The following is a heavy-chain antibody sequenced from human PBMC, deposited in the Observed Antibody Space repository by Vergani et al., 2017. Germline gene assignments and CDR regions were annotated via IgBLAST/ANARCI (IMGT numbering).Heavy chain of an antibody. Sequence: EVQLVQSGAEVKKPGESLKISCKGSGYSFTRYWIGWVRQMPGKGLEWMGIIYPGDSDTRYSPSFQGQVTISADKSISTAYLQWSSLKASDPAMYYCARRGGTDDSSGCYLEEYYVMDVWGQGTTVTVSS. CDR2: IYPGDSDT. J-gene: IGHJ6*02. D-gene: IGHD3-22*01. CDR1: GYSFTRYW. CDR3: ARRGGTDDSSGCYLEEYYVMDV. V-gene: IGHV5-51*01.